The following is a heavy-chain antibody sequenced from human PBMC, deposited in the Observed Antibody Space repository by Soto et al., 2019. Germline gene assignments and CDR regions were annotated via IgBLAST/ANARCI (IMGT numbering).Heavy chain of an antibody. CDR3: ARGMYGSGSYYIGDAFDM. CDR1: GFTVSYNY. D-gene: IGHD3-10*01. CDR2: IYRGGDT. J-gene: IGHJ3*02. Sequence: EVQLVASGGGLIQPGGSLRLSCAVSGFTVSYNYMNWVRQAPGKGLEWVSVIYRGGDTFYADSVKGRFTISRDNSKNTLYLQMNSLRAEDTAVYYCARGMYGSGSYYIGDAFDMWGQGTMVTVSS. V-gene: IGHV3-53*01.